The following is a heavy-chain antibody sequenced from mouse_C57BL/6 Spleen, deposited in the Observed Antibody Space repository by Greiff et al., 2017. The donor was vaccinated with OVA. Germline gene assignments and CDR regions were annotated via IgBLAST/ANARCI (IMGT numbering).Heavy chain of an antibody. CDR3: TRGLGRYYFAY. V-gene: IGHV1-15*01. Sequence: QVQLQQSGAELVRPGASVTLSCKASGYTFTDYEMHWVKQTPVHGLEWIGAIDPETGGTAYNQKFKGKAILTADKSSSTAYMELRSLTSEDSAVYYCTRGLGRYYFAYWGQGTTLTVSS. D-gene: IGHD4-1*01. J-gene: IGHJ2*01. CDR2: IDPETGGT. CDR1: GYTFTDYE.